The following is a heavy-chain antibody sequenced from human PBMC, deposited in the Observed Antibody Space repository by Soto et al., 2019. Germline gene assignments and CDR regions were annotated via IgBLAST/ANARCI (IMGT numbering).Heavy chain of an antibody. CDR1: GGTFSSYA. CDR3: ARDRRYSSSWKTPFDY. CDR2: IIPIFGTA. Sequence: SVKVSCKASGGTFSSYAISWVRQAPGQGLEWMGGIIPIFGTANYAQKFQGRVTITADKSTSTAYMELSSLRSEDTAVYYCARDRRYSSSWKTPFDYWGQGILVTVSS. D-gene: IGHD6-13*01. J-gene: IGHJ4*02. V-gene: IGHV1-69*06.